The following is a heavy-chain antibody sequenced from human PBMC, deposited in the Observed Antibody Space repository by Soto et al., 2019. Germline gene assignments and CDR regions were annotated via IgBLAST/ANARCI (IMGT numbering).Heavy chain of an antibody. V-gene: IGHV1-18*04. D-gene: IGHD6-19*01. Sequence: ASVKVSCKASGYTFTSYGISWVRQAPGQGLEWMGWISAYNGNTNYAQKLQGRVTMTTDTSTSTAYMELRSLRSDDTAVYYCARDRQSGHGAVAGTGDYWGQGTLVTVSS. CDR3: ARDRQSGHGAVAGTGDY. CDR1: GYTFTSYG. J-gene: IGHJ4*02. CDR2: ISAYNGNT.